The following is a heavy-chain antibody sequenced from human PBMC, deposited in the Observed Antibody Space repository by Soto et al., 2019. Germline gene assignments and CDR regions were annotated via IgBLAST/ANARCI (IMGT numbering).Heavy chain of an antibody. CDR3: AKDSYGRVNYYYYGMAV. CDR2: ISYDGSNK. V-gene: IGHV3-30*18. CDR1: GFTCSSYG. J-gene: IGHJ6*02. Sequence: PGGSLRLSCAASGFTCSSYGMHWVRQAPGKGLEWVAVISYDGSNKYYADSVKGRFTISRDNSKNTLYLQMNSLRAEDTAVYYCAKDSYGRVNYYYYGMAVRGQGTTVTVSS. D-gene: IGHD5-18*01.